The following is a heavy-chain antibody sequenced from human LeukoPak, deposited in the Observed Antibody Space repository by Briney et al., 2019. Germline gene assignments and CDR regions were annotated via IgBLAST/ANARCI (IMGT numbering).Heavy chain of an antibody. V-gene: IGHV4-39*01. D-gene: IGHD6-13*01. CDR1: GGSISSSSHS. CDR2: IYYTGRT. Sequence: SETLSLTCTVSGGSISSSSHSWGWIRQPPGKGLEWTGTIYYTGRTYYNPSLKSRVTISVDTSKNQFSLKLSSVTAADMAVYYCAQSLGSSNWIGNWFDPWGQGTLVTVCS. CDR3: AQSLGSSNWIGNWFDP. J-gene: IGHJ5*02.